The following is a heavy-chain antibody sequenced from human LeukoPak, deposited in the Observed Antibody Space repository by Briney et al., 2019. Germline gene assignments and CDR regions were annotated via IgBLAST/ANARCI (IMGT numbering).Heavy chain of an antibody. CDR2: IHYTGST. CDR1: GGSISSYY. Sequence: SETLSLTCTVSGGSISSYYWSWIRQPPRKGLEWIGYIHYTGSTNYNPSLKSRVTISVDTSKNQFSLKLRSVTAADTAVYYCARSPPVYYYYMDVWGKGTTVTISS. J-gene: IGHJ6*03. V-gene: IGHV4-59*01. CDR3: ARSPPVYYYYMDV.